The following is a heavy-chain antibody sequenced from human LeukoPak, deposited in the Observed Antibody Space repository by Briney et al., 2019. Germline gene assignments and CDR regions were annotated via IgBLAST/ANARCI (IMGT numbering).Heavy chain of an antibody. J-gene: IGHJ4*02. V-gene: IGHV3-21*01. CDR2: ISSSSSYI. Sequence: GGSLRLSCAASGFTFSSYSMNWVRKAPGKGLEWVSSISSSSSYIYYADSVKGRFTISRDNAKNSLYLQMNSLRAEDTAVYYCAREVGYSYGSYWGQGTLVTVSS. D-gene: IGHD5-18*01. CDR3: AREVGYSYGSY. CDR1: GFTFSSYS.